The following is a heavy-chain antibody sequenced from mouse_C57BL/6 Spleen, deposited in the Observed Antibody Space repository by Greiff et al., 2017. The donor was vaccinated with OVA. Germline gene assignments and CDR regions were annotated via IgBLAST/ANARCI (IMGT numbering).Heavy chain of an antibody. D-gene: IGHD1-1*01. CDR1: GYTFTDYN. CDR3: PRWGYGSSFWFAY. J-gene: IGHJ3*01. V-gene: IGHV1-18*01. CDR2: INPNNGGT. Sequence: VQLQQSGPELVKPGASVKIPCKASGYTFTDYNMDWVKQSHGKSLEWIGDINPNNGGTIYNQKFKGKATLTVDKSSSTAYMELRSLTSEDTAVYYCPRWGYGSSFWFAYWGQGTLVTVSA.